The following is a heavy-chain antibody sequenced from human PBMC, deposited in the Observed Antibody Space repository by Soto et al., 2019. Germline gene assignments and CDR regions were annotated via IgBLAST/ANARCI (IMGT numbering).Heavy chain of an antibody. D-gene: IGHD3-3*01. CDR1: GFTFSSYG. V-gene: IGHV3-30*18. J-gene: IGHJ4*02. CDR3: AKEFTIFGVVIIFDY. Sequence: PGGSLRLSCAASGFTFSSYGMHWVRQAPGKGLEWVAVISYDGSNKYYADSVKGRFTISRDNSKNTLYLQMNSLRAEDTAVYYCAKEFTIFGVVIIFDYWGQGTLVTVSS. CDR2: ISYDGSNK.